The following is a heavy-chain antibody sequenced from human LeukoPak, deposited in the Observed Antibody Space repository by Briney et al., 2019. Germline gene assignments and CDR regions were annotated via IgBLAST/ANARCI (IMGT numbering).Heavy chain of an antibody. Sequence: SETLSLTCAVYGGSFSGYYWSWIRQPPGKGLEWIGEINHSGSTNDNPSLKSRVTISVDTSQNKFSLKLSSVTAADTAVYYCARGSQRQYRTRLFDYWGQGTLVSVSS. D-gene: IGHD6-6*01. V-gene: IGHV4-34*01. CDR2: INHSGST. CDR1: GGSFSGYY. J-gene: IGHJ4*02. CDR3: ARGSQRQYRTRLFDY.